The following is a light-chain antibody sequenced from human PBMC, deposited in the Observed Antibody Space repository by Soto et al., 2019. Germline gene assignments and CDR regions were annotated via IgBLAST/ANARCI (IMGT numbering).Light chain of an antibody. CDR2: EVS. Sequence: QSALTQPASVSGSPGQSITISCTGTSSDVGGYNYVSWYQQHPGKAPKLMIHEVSNRPSGVSNRFSGSKSGNTASLTISGLQAEDEADYYCDSYTSSRAYVFGIGTKVTVL. CDR1: SSDVGGYNY. CDR3: DSYTSSRAYV. J-gene: IGLJ1*01. V-gene: IGLV2-14*01.